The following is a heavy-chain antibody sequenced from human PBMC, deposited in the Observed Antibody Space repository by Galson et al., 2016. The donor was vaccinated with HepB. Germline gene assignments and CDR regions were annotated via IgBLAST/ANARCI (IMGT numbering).Heavy chain of an antibody. Sequence: SLRLSCAASGLPFSATGFHWVRQAPGKGLEWVGRIRSKPNKYATIYAESVKGRFNISRDDSKNTTYLQMSNLETDDTAVYYFTKHTSGWFDPWGQGNLVTGSS. CDR1: GLPFSATG. CDR2: IRSKPNKYAT. J-gene: IGHJ5*02. V-gene: IGHV3-73*01. CDR3: TKHTSGWFDP. D-gene: IGHD2-8*01.